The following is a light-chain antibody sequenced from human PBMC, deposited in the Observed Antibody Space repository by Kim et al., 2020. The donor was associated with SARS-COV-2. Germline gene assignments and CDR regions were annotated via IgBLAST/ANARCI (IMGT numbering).Light chain of an antibody. J-gene: IGLJ3*02. V-gene: IGLV1-44*01. CDR3: GSWDDSLSGRV. Sequence: GQPVTMSCSGRRSNVGNNPVTWFQQVPGTAPKLLLANDNQRPSGVPDRFSASKSGTSASLAISGLQSEDEAVYYCGSWDDSLSGRVFGGGTQLTVL. CDR1: RSNVGNNP. CDR2: NDN.